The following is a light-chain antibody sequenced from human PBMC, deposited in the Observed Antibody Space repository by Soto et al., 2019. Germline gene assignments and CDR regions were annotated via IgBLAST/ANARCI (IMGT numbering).Light chain of an antibody. CDR1: SSNIRAGYD. J-gene: IGLJ1*01. V-gene: IGLV1-40*01. Sequence: QSVLTQPPSGSGAPGQRVTISCTGSSSNIRAGYDVHWYQQLPGTAPKLLIYGNSNRPSGVPDRFSGSKSGTSASLAITGLQAEDEAGYYCQCYDSSLSGSNYVFRPGAKVT. CDR2: GNS. CDR3: QCYDSSLSGSNYV.